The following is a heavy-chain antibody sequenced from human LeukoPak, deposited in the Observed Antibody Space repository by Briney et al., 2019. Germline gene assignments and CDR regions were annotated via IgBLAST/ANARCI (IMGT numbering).Heavy chain of an antibody. V-gene: IGHV3-30*04. D-gene: IGHD3-3*01. J-gene: IGHJ3*02. CDR3: ARDSGSRITIFGVASDGFDI. Sequence: GGSLRLSCAAAGFTFSKFAMHWVRQAPGKGLEWVAVVSYDGSYKYYADSVKGRFTISRDNARNSLYLQMNSLRAEDTAVYYCARDSGSRITIFGVASDGFDIWGQGTMVTVSS. CDR1: GFTFSKFA. CDR2: VSYDGSYK.